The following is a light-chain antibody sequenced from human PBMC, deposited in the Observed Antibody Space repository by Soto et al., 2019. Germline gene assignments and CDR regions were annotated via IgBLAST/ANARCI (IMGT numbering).Light chain of an antibody. V-gene: IGKV1-27*01. CDR1: QGIRNF. CDR3: QEYSSVPV. Sequence: DIQMTQSPTSLSASVGDRVTITCRASQGIRNFVAWYHQKPGKAPKLLIYAASTLQSGVPSRFSGSGSGTDFTLTINSLQPEDVETYSCQEYSSVPVFGPGTKVEIK. CDR2: AAS. J-gene: IGKJ3*01.